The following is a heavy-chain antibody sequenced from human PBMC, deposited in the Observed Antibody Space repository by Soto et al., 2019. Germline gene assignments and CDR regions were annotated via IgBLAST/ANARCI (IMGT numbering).Heavy chain of an antibody. CDR3: ANMPFGDDPFNI. D-gene: IGHD3-10*01. V-gene: IGHV3-30*18. CDR2: ISYDRPSK. J-gene: IGHJ3*02. Sequence: QPWGSLRLPCAASAFTFSSYGRHWVRLAQGKGRRWVALISYDRPSKYYAESVQGRFTISRDNFKYTLYLQMNSLRAEDTALYYCANMPFGDDPFNICPEATMVTVS. CDR1: AFTFSSYG.